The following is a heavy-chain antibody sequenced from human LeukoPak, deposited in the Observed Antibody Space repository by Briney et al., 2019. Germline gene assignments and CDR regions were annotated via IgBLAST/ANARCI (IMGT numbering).Heavy chain of an antibody. V-gene: IGHV4-61*08. J-gene: IGHJ4*02. CDR1: GGSISSGDYY. CDR3: ARSGSYHNNFDY. Sequence: SETLSLTCTVSGGSISSGDYYWSWIRQPPGKGLEWIGYIYYSGSTNYNSSLKSRVTISVDTSKNQFSLKLNSVTAADTAVYYCARSGSYHNNFDYWGQGTLVTVSS. CDR2: IYYSGST. D-gene: IGHD1-26*01.